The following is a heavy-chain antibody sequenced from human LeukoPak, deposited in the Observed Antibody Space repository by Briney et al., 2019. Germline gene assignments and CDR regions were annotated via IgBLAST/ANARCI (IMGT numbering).Heavy chain of an antibody. J-gene: IGHJ4*02. Sequence: SGTLSLTCTVSGGSISSSSYYWGWVRQPPGKGLEWIGRIYYSGSTYYNPSRKSRVTISVDTSKNPFSLKLSSVTAADTAVYYCARQGAGEVVVVPAAMLNFDYWGQGTLVTVSS. CDR3: ARQGAGEVVVVPAAMLNFDY. D-gene: IGHD2-2*01. CDR1: GGSISSSSYY. V-gene: IGHV4-39*01. CDR2: IYYSGST.